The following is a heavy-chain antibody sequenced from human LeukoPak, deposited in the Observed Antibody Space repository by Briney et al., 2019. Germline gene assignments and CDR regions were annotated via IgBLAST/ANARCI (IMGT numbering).Heavy chain of an antibody. CDR1: GYTFTSYD. D-gene: IGHD6-13*01. V-gene: IGHV1-8*03. J-gene: IGHJ6*03. CDR3: ARAGGQQLRPGGLYMDV. Sequence: ASVKVSCKASGYTFTSYDINWVRQATGQGLEWMGWMNPNSGNTGYAQKFQGRVTITRNTSISTAYMELSSLRSEDTAVYYCARAGGQQLRPGGLYMDVWGKGTTVTVSS. CDR2: MNPNSGNT.